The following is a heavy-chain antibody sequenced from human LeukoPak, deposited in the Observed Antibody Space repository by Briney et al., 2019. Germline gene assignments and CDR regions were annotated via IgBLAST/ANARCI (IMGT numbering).Heavy chain of an antibody. CDR3: ARDPLGYDAFDI. J-gene: IGHJ3*02. D-gene: IGHD1-26*01. V-gene: IGHV4-59*01. CDR1: GGSISSYY. Sequence: SETLSLTCTVSGGSISSYYWSWIRQPPGKGLEWVGYIYYSGSTNYNPSLQSPVTISLDTSKNQFSLKLSSVTAADTAVYYCARDPLGYDAFDIWGQGTMVTVSS. CDR2: IYYSGST.